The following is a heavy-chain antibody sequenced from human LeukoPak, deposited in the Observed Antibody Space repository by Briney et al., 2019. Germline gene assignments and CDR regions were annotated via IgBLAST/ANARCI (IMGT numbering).Heavy chain of an antibody. Sequence: GGSLRLPCAASGFTFSSYWMNWARQAPGKGLEWVASINHNGNVNYYVDSVKGRFTISRDNAKNSLYLQMNSLRVEDTAVYYCARKTGDCWGQGTLVIVSS. V-gene: IGHV3-7*01. D-gene: IGHD1-14*01. CDR2: INHNGNVN. CDR1: GFTFSSYW. J-gene: IGHJ4*02. CDR3: ARKTGDC.